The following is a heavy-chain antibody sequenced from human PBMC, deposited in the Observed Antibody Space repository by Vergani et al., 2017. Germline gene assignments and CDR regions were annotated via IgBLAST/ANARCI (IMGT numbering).Heavy chain of an antibody. CDR1: GGSISSGGYY. V-gene: IGHV4-31*03. CDR3: ARVYYDVWSGYYKGGWFDP. Sequence: QVQLQESGPGLVKPSQTLSLTCTVSGGSISSGGYYWSWIRQHPGKGLEWIGYIYYSGSTNYNPSLKSRVTISVDTAKNQFSLKLSSVTAADTAVYYWARVYYDVWSGYYKGGWFDPWGQGTLVTVSS. J-gene: IGHJ5*02. CDR2: IYYSGST. D-gene: IGHD3-3*01.